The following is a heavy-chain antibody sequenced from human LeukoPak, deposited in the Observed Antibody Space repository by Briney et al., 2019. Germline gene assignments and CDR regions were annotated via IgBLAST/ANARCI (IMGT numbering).Heavy chain of an antibody. CDR2: ISGSGGST. Sequence: GGSLRLSCAASGFTFSSYWMSWVRQAPGKGLEWVSAISGSGGSTYYADSVKGRFTISRDNSENTLYLQMNSLRAEDTAVYYCAKSPPYYGSGSYPFDPWGQGTLVTVSS. V-gene: IGHV3-23*01. D-gene: IGHD3-10*01. CDR1: GFTFSSYW. J-gene: IGHJ5*02. CDR3: AKSPPYYGSGSYPFDP.